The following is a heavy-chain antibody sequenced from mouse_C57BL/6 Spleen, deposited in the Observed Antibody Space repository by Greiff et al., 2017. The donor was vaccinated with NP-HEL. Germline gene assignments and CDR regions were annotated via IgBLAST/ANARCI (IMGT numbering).Heavy chain of an antibody. D-gene: IGHD2-2*01. CDR3: DRGYGYDYYYAMDN. CDR2: IWSDGST. CDR1: GFSLTSYG. Sequence: QVQLKQSGPGLVAPSQSLSITCTVSGFSLTSYGVHWVRQPPGKGLEWLVVIWSDGSTTYNSALKSRLSISKDNSKTQVFLKMNSLQTDDTAMYYCDRGYGYDYYYAMDNWGQGTSVTVSS. J-gene: IGHJ4*01. V-gene: IGHV2-6*03.